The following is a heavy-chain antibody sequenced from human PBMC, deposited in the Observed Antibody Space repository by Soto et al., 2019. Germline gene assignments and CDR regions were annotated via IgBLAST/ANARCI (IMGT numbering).Heavy chain of an antibody. J-gene: IGHJ4*02. Sequence: EVQLVESGGGLVQPGGSLKLSCAASGFTFSDSAMHWVRQASGKGLEWVGRIRNKTNNYATAYIASVKGRFTISRDDSKNTVYLQMNSLKIDDTAVYFCTSRRDWTAVDPLHYWGLGTLVTVSS. CDR2: IRNKTNNYAT. CDR3: TSRRDWTAVDPLHY. CDR1: GFTFSDSA. V-gene: IGHV3-73*02. D-gene: IGHD5-18*01.